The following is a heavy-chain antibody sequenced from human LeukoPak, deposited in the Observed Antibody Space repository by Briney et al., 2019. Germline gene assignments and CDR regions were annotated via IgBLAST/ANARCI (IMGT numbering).Heavy chain of an antibody. J-gene: IGHJ4*02. D-gene: IGHD5-12*01. CDR1: GGTFSSYA. CDR3: ARTSRGVATIKYPLGY. Sequence: ASVKVSCKASGGTFSSYAISWVRQAPGQGLEWMGGIFPIFGTANYAQKFQGRVTITADESTSTAYMELSSLRSEDTAVYYCARTSRGVATIKYPLGYWGQGTLVTVSS. CDR2: IFPIFGTA. V-gene: IGHV1-69*13.